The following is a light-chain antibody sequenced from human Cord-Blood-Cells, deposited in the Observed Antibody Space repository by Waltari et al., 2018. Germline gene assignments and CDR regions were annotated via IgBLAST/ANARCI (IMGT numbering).Light chain of an antibody. J-gene: IGLJ1*01. V-gene: IGLV2-23*01. CDR3: CSYAGSSLYV. CDR1: SSDVGSSNL. CDR2: EGS. Sequence: QSALTQPASVSGSPGQSITISCTGTSSDVGSSNLDSWYQQHPGKAPKLMIYEGSKRPSGVSNRFSGSKSGNTASLTISGLQAEDEADYYCCSYAGSSLYVFGTGTKVTVL.